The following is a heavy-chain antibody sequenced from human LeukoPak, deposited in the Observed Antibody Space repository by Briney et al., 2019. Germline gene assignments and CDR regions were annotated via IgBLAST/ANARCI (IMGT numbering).Heavy chain of an antibody. CDR3: AKNPRLTGARYNWFDP. CDR1: GFSFSSSG. V-gene: IGHV3-33*06. D-gene: IGHD7-27*01. J-gene: IGHJ5*02. Sequence: GGSLRLSCVASGFSFSSSGMHWVRQAPGKGPEWVAVIWYAGNYKYYTDSVKGRFTISRDNSKNTLYLQMNSLRAEDTAVYYCAKNPRLTGARYNWFDPWGQGTLVTVSS. CDR2: IWYAGNYK.